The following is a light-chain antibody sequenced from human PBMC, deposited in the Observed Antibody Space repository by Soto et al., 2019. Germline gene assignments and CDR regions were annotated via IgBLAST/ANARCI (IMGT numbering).Light chain of an antibody. CDR2: EAS. CDR1: QSISTW. V-gene: IGKV1-5*03. Sequence: DIPVTQSPSTLSASVGDRVTITCRASQSISTWLAWYQQKPGKAPKLLIYEASSLESGVPSRFGGSGSGTEFTLTISSLQPDDFATYFCQQYDDYPLTFGGGTKVEIK. J-gene: IGKJ4*01. CDR3: QQYDDYPLT.